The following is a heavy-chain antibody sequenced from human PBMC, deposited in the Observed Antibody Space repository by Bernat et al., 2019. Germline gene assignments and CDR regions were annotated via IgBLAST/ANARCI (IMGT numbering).Heavy chain of an antibody. D-gene: IGHD3-3*01. CDR1: GYTFTSYA. V-gene: IGHV1-3*01. CDR3: ARGSPNYDFWSGYYSYDACDI. J-gene: IGHJ3*02. CDR2: INAGNGNT. Sequence: QVQLVQSGAEVKKPGASVKVSCKASGYTFTSYAMHWVRQAPGQRLEWMGWINAGNGNTKYSQKFQGRVTITRDTSASTAYMELSSLRSEDTAVYYCARGSPNYDFWSGYYSYDACDIWGQGTMVTVSS.